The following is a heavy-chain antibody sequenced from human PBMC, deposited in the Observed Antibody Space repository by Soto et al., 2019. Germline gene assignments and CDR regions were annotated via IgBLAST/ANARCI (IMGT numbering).Heavy chain of an antibody. Sequence: PGGSLRLSCAASGFTFTYFAMNWVRQAPGKGLEWVSSISGSGGTTFYADSVKGRFTISRDNSKNTLFLQMNSLSSEDTALYYCARVDSSGYLGMYYFDNWGQGTQVTVSS. V-gene: IGHV3-23*01. CDR1: GFTFTYFA. D-gene: IGHD3-22*01. J-gene: IGHJ4*02. CDR3: ARVDSSGYLGMYYFDN. CDR2: ISGSGGTT.